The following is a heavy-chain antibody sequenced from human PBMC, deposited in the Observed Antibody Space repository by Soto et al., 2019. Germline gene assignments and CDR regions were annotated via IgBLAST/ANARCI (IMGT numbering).Heavy chain of an antibody. V-gene: IGHV4-34*01. Sequence: SETLSLTCAVYGGSFSGYYWSWIRQPPGKGLEWIGEINHSGSTNYNPSLKSRVTISVDTSKNQFSLKLSSVTAADTAVYYCARVPVPTSSSSTGVDYWGQGTLVTVSS. CDR1: GGSFSGYY. CDR3: ARVPVPTSSSSTGVDY. CDR2: INHSGST. J-gene: IGHJ4*02. D-gene: IGHD6-6*01.